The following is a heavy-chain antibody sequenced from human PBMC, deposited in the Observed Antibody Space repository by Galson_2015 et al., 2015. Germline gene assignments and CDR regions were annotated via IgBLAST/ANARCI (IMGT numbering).Heavy chain of an antibody. Sequence: SLRLSCAASGFTFSSYWMSWVRQAPGRGLEWVANIKQDGSEKYYVDSVKSRFTISRDNAKNSLYLQMNSLRPEDTAVYYCARYGSGGIFDYWGQGTLVTVSS. V-gene: IGHV3-7*05. CDR3: ARYGSGGIFDY. CDR2: IKQDGSEK. J-gene: IGHJ4*02. CDR1: GFTFSSYW. D-gene: IGHD6-19*01.